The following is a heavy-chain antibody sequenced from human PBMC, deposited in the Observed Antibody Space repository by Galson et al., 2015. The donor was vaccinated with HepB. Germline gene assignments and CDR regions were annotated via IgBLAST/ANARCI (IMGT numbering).Heavy chain of an antibody. CDR3: ARDWDYYDSTPDY. V-gene: IGHV4-30-4*01. Sequence: TLSLTCTVSGGSISSGDYYWSWIRQPPGKGLEWIGYIYYSGSTYYNPSLKSRVTISVDTSKNQFSLKLSSVTAADTAVYYCARDWDYYDSTPDYWGQGTLVTVSS. D-gene: IGHD3-22*01. J-gene: IGHJ4*02. CDR2: IYYSGST. CDR1: GGSISSGDYY.